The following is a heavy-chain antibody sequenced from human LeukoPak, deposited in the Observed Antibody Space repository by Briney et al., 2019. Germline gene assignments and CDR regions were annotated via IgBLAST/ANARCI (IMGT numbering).Heavy chain of an antibody. V-gene: IGHV4-61*02. J-gene: IGHJ3*02. Sequence: PSQTLSLTCTASGGSISSGSYYWSWIRQPAGKGLEWIGRIYTSGSTNYNPSLKSRVTISVAKSKNHYSLKLSSVTAADTAVYYGARAGHYYGSGSYYNVEAFDIWGQGTMVTVSS. D-gene: IGHD3-10*01. CDR2: IYTSGST. CDR1: GGSISSGSYY. CDR3: ARAGHYYGSGSYYNVEAFDI.